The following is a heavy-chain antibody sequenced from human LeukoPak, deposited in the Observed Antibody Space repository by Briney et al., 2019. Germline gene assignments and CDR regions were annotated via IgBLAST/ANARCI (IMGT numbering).Heavy chain of an antibody. Sequence: ASVKVSCKASGYIFTKYGVSWVRQAPGQGLEWMGWISAYNGNTNYAQKLQGRVTMTTDTSTSTAYMELRSLRSDDTAVYYCARVAQLALDYWGQGTLVTVSS. CDR1: GYIFTKYG. J-gene: IGHJ4*02. D-gene: IGHD6-13*01. CDR2: ISAYNGNT. CDR3: ARVAQLALDY. V-gene: IGHV1-18*01.